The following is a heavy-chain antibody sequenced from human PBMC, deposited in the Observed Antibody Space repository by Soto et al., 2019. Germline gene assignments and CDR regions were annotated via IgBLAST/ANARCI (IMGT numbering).Heavy chain of an antibody. V-gene: IGHV1-2*02. Sequence: APVKVSCKASGYIITRYYIHWVRQAPGQRLEWTGWINPKRGGTNYAQKCQGRVSMSRDTSVSKVYMDLSRLRSDDTAVYYRAATTHYDFWSGYFTGVAFDIWGQGTKVTVSS. CDR3: AATTHYDFWSGYFTGVAFDI. D-gene: IGHD3-3*01. J-gene: IGHJ3*02. CDR2: INPKRGGT. CDR1: GYIITRYY.